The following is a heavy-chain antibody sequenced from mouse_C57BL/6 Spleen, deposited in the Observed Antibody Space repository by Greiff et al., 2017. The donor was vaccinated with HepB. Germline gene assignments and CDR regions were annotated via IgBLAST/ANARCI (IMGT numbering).Heavy chain of an antibody. Sequence: QVHVKQPGAELVKPGASVKLSCKASGYTFTSYWMHWVKQRPGQGLEWIGMFHPNSGSTNYNEKFKSKATLTVDKSSSTAYMQLSSLTSEDSAVYYCARSPLFPGYAMDYWGQGTSVTVSS. CDR2: FHPNSGST. CDR1: GYTFTSYW. J-gene: IGHJ4*01. D-gene: IGHD1-1*01. CDR3: ARSPLFPGYAMDY. V-gene: IGHV1-64*01.